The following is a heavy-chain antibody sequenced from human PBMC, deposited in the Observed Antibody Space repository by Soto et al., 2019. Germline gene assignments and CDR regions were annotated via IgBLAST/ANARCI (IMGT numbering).Heavy chain of an antibody. D-gene: IGHD2-21*01. CDR2: IWSDGSHK. CDR3: ARVYSLAGRDV. V-gene: IGHV3-33*01. J-gene: IGHJ6*02. CDR1: GFTFSTYG. Sequence: QVQLGESGGGVVQPGRSLRLSCAASGFTFSTYGMHWVRQAPGKGLEWVAVIWSDGSHKYYADSVKGRFPISRDNSKNTLYLEMNSLRAEATAMYYCARVYSLAGRDVCGLWTTFPVSS.